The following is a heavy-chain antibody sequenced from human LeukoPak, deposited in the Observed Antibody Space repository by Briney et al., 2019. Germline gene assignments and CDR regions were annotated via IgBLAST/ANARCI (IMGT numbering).Heavy chain of an antibody. CDR3: ARAGITMVRSWFDP. V-gene: IGHV3-7*01. Sequence: GGSLRLSCAAFGFTFSSYGMHWVRQAPGKGLEWVANIKQDGSEKYYVDSVKGRFTISRDNAKNSLYLQMNSLRAEDTAVYYCARAGITMVRSWFDPWGQGTLVTVSS. CDR1: GFTFSSYG. CDR2: IKQDGSEK. D-gene: IGHD3-10*01. J-gene: IGHJ5*02.